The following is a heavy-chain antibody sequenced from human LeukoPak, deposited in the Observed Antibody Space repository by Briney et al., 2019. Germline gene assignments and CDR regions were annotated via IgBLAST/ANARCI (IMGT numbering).Heavy chain of an antibody. V-gene: IGHV3-23*01. CDR3: AKDRGDFWSGSPTNY. CDR2: ISGSGGRT. Sequence: PGGSLRLSCAASGLTFSSYAMSSVRQAPGKGLEWVSAISGSGGRTYYADSVKGRFTISRDNSKNTLYLQMNSLRAEDTAVYYCAKDRGDFWSGSPTNYWGQGTLVTVSS. J-gene: IGHJ4*02. CDR1: GLTFSSYA. D-gene: IGHD3-3*01.